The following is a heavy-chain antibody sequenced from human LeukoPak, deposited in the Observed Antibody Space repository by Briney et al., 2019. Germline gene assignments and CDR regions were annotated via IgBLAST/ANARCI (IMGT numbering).Heavy chain of an antibody. CDR3: ARDLKTSVGRYYPQFDY. V-gene: IGHV3-23*01. J-gene: IGHJ4*01. D-gene: IGHD3-22*01. Sequence: GGSLRLSCAASGFTFSSYAMTWVRQAPGKGLEWVSAISSSGVNTYYADSVKGRFTISRDNSKNTLYLQMGSLRAEDTAVYSCARDLKTSVGRYYPQFDYWGQGNLVSVSS. CDR1: GFTFSSYA. CDR2: ISSSGVNT.